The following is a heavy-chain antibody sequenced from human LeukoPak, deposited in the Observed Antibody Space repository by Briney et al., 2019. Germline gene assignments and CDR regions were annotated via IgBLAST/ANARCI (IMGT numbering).Heavy chain of an antibody. D-gene: IGHD3-22*01. J-gene: IGHJ4*02. Sequence: PSETLSLTCTVSGGSISSGGYYWSWIRQHPGKGLEWIGYIYYSGSTYYNPSLKSRVTISVDTSKNQFSLKLSSVTAADTAVYYCARGSGYYLELTGPPSPPPNYYFDYWGQGTLVTVSS. CDR1: GGSISSGGYY. CDR3: ARGSGYYLELTGPPSPPPNYYFDY. CDR2: IYYSGST. V-gene: IGHV4-31*03.